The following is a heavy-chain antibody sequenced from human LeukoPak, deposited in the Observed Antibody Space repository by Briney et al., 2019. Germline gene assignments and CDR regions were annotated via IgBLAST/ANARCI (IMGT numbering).Heavy chain of an antibody. V-gene: IGHV4-59*01. CDR2: ICDSGST. Sequence: PSETLSLTCTVSGGSIISYYWSWIRQPPGPGLEWIGNICDSGSTNYHPSLKSRLTISVDTSKNQCSLKLSSVTAEDTAVYYCARQSISGSSLSYFDYWGQGTLVNVSS. J-gene: IGHJ4*02. CDR3: ARQSISGSSLSYFDY. D-gene: IGHD3-22*01. CDR1: GGSIISYY.